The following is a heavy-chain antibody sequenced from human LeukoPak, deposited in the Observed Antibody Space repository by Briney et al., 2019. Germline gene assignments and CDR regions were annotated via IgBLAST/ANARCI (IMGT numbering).Heavy chain of an antibody. CDR3: TTKMNLSVTGRDY. V-gene: IGHV3-15*01. Sequence: NPGGSLRLSCAASGFNMNNAWMNWVRQAPGRGLEWVGRIKSRPDGVTTDYAAPVKGRFITSEDDSKTMLFLQLNSLTTEDTAVYYCTTKMNLSVTGRDYWGQGTLVTVSS. CDR2: IKSRPDGVTT. D-gene: IGHD1-20*01. CDR1: GFNMNNAW. J-gene: IGHJ4*02.